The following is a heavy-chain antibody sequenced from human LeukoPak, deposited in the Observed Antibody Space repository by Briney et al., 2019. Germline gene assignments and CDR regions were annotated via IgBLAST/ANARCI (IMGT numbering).Heavy chain of an antibody. V-gene: IGHV1-69*13. CDR3: ARAPGGWAPRVRDYYYYGMDV. Sequence: SVKVSCKASGYTFTSYGISWVRQAPGQGLEWMGGIIPIFGTANYAQKFQGRVTITADESTSTAYMELSSLRSEDTAVYYCARAPGGWAPRVRDYYYYGMDVWGQGTTVTVSS. CDR2: IIPIFGTA. CDR1: GYTFTSYG. D-gene: IGHD1-1*01. J-gene: IGHJ6*02.